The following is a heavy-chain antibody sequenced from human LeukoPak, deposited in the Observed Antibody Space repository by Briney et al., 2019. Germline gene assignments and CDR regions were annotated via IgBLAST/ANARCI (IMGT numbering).Heavy chain of an antibody. J-gene: IGHJ4*02. Sequence: PSETLSLTCTVSGGSISSYYWSWIRQPPGKGLEWIGYIYYSGSTNYNPSLKSRVTISVDTSKNQFSLKLSSVTAADTAVYYCATNEQQLGPYYFDYWGQGTLVTVSS. CDR1: GGSISSYY. D-gene: IGHD6-13*01. CDR2: IYYSGST. CDR3: ATNEQQLGPYYFDY. V-gene: IGHV4-59*01.